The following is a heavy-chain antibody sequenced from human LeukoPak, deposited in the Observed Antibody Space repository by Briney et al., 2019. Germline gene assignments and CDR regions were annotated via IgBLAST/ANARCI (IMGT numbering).Heavy chain of an antibody. CDR3: AKDRRGIAAAGTSFDY. Sequence: GGSLRLSRAASGFTFSSYAMSWVRQAPGKGLEWVSAISGSGGSTYYADSVKGRFTISRDNSKNTLYLQMNSLRAEDTAVYYCAKDRRGIAAAGTSFDYWGQGTLVTVSS. D-gene: IGHD6-13*01. V-gene: IGHV3-23*01. CDR2: ISGSGGST. J-gene: IGHJ4*02. CDR1: GFTFSSYA.